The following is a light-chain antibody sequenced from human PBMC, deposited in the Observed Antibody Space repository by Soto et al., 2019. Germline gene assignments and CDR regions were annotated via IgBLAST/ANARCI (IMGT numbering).Light chain of an antibody. V-gene: IGLV2-11*01. Sequence: QSVLTQPRSVSGSPGQSVTISCTGTSSDVGGYKYVSWYQQHPGKAPKVMIYDVSKRPSGVPDRFSGSKSGNTASLTISGLQAEDEAVYYCCSYAGSYTYVFGTGTNVTVL. CDR1: SSDVGGYKY. CDR3: CSYAGSYTYV. CDR2: DVS. J-gene: IGLJ1*01.